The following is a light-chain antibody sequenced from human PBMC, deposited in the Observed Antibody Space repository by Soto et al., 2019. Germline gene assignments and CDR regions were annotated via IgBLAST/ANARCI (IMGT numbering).Light chain of an antibody. J-gene: IGLJ2*01. CDR2: YDS. CDR3: QVWDSSSDHVV. Sequence: SYELTQPPSVSVAPGKTARITCGGNNIGSKSVHWYQQKPGQAPVLVIYYDSDRPSGIPERFSGSNSGNTATLTIGRVEAGDEADYYRQVWDSSSDHVVFGGGTKLTVL. CDR1: NIGSKS. V-gene: IGLV3-21*04.